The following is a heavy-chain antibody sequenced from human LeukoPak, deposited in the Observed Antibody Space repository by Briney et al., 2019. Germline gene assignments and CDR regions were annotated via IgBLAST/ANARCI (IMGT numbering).Heavy chain of an antibody. CDR2: INHSGST. Sequence: PSETLSLTCAVYGGSLSGDYWSWIRQPPGKGLEWIGEINHSGSTNYNPSLKSRVTISVDTSKNQFSLKLSSVTAADTAVYYCARRFDSSTLYYFDYWGQGTLVTVSS. CDR1: GGSLSGDY. CDR3: ARRFDSSTLYYFDY. J-gene: IGHJ4*02. D-gene: IGHD6-13*01. V-gene: IGHV4-34*01.